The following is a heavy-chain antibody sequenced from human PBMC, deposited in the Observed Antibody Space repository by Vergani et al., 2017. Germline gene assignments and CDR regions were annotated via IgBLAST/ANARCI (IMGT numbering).Heavy chain of an antibody. V-gene: IGHV1-18*01. CDR2: ISAYNGNT. CDR3: AGGNWWVNYYYYYMDV. Sequence: QVQLVQSGAEVKKPGASVKVSCKASGYTFTSYGISWVRQAPGQGLEWMGWISAYNGNTNYAQKLQGRVTMTTDTSTRTAYMELRSLRSDDAAVYYWAGGNWWVNYYYYYMDVWGKGTTVTVSS. CDR1: GYTFTSYG. D-gene: IGHD2-15*01. J-gene: IGHJ6*03.